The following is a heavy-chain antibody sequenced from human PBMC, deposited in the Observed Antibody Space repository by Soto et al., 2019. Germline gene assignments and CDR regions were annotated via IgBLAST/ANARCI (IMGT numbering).Heavy chain of an antibody. CDR1: GFTFSSYA. CDR2: ISGSGGST. CDR3: AKGASHDFWSGPYDY. Sequence: PGGSLGLSCAAYGFTFSSYAMSWVRQAPGKGLEWVSAISGSGGSTYYADSVKGRFSISRDNSKNTLYLQMNSLRAEDTAVYYCAKGASHDFWSGPYDYWGQGTLVTVSS. D-gene: IGHD3-3*01. V-gene: IGHV3-23*01. J-gene: IGHJ4*02.